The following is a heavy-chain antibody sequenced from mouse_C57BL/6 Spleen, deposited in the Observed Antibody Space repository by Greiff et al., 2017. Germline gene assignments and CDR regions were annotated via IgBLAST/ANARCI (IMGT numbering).Heavy chain of an antibody. J-gene: IGHJ2*01. D-gene: IGHD3-3*01. Sequence: QVQLQQPGTELVKPGASVKLSCKASGYTFTSYWMHWVKQRPGQGLEWIGNINPSNGGTNYNEKFKSKATLTVDKSSSTAYMQLSSLTAEDSAVYDCARDGTGGYFDYWGQGTTLTVSS. CDR1: GYTFTSYW. CDR3: ARDGTGGYFDY. V-gene: IGHV1-53*01. CDR2: INPSNGGT.